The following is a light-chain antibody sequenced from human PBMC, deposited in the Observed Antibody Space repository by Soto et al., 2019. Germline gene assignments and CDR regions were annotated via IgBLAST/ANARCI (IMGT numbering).Light chain of an antibody. CDR2: HAS. CDR3: QQYAASPLT. CDR1: QTVGRNY. V-gene: IGKV3-20*01. J-gene: IGKJ4*01. Sequence: EIVLTQSPGTLSLSPGERATLSCRASQTVGRNYLAWYQQKPGQAPRLLIYHASNRATGIPDRFSGSGSGTDFTLTISRLEPEDFAVDYCQQYAASPLTFGGGAKVEI.